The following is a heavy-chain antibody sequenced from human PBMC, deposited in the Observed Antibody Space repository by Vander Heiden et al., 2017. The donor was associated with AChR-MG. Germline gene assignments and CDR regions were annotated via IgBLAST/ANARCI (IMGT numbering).Heavy chain of an antibody. Sequence: EVQLSESGGGLVQPGGSLRLSCAASGFPFSSYAMGWVRQAPGKGLEWVSAISGSGGSTYYADSVKGRFTISRDNSKNTLYLQMNSLRAEDTAVYYCAKAGAAYCGGDCDFDYWGQGTLVTVSS. CDR2: ISGSGGST. CDR1: GFPFSSYA. CDR3: AKAGAAYCGGDCDFDY. V-gene: IGHV3-23*01. J-gene: IGHJ4*02. D-gene: IGHD2-21*02.